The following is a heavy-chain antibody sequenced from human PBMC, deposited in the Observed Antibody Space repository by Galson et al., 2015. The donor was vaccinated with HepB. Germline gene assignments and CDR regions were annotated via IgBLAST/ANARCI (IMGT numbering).Heavy chain of an antibody. CDR2: IYSGGST. CDR1: GFTVSSNY. V-gene: IGHV3-53*05. D-gene: IGHD3-16*01. Sequence: SLRLSCAVSGFTVSSNYMNWVRQAPGKGLEWVSIIYSGGSTYYADSVKGRFTISRDNAKNSLYLQMNSLRAEDTALYYCAKGMFTAGYFDLWGRGTLVTVSS. J-gene: IGHJ2*01. CDR3: AKGMFTAGYFDL.